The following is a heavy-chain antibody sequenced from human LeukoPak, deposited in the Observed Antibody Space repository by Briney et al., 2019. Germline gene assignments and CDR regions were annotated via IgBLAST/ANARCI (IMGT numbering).Heavy chain of an antibody. CDR1: GGSFSGYY. Sequence: SETLSPTCAVYGGSFSGYYWSWIRQPPGKGLEWIGEINHSGSTNYNPSLKSRVTISVDTSKNQFSLKLSSVTAADTAVYYCARERRRYYYDSSGSGWFDPWGQGTLVTVSS. V-gene: IGHV4-34*01. D-gene: IGHD3-22*01. J-gene: IGHJ5*02. CDR2: INHSGST. CDR3: ARERRRYYYDSSGSGWFDP.